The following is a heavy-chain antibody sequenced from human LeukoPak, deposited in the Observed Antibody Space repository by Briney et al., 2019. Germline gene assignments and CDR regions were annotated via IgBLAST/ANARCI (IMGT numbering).Heavy chain of an antibody. Sequence: PGGSLRLSCAASGFTFSSYEMNWFRQAPGKGLEWVGFIRSKAYGGTTEYAASVKGRFIISRDDSKSIAYLQMNSLNTEDTAVYYCTSFYYFDSSGSPFDYWGQGTLVTVSS. V-gene: IGHV3-49*03. CDR1: GFTFSSYE. J-gene: IGHJ4*02. CDR3: TSFYYFDSSGSPFDY. D-gene: IGHD3-22*01. CDR2: IRSKAYGGTT.